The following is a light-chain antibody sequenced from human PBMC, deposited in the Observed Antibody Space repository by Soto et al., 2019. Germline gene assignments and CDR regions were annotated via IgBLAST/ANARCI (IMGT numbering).Light chain of an antibody. CDR1: QDISNS. CDR3: QQLNSYPFI. CDR2: AAF. Sequence: IQLTQSPSSLSASVGDRVTITCRASQDISNSLAWYQQKPGKAPELLISAAFTLQGGVPSRFSGSRSGTDFTLTISSLQPEDFAIYYCQQLNSYPFIFGPVTKVDIK. J-gene: IGKJ3*01. V-gene: IGKV1-9*01.